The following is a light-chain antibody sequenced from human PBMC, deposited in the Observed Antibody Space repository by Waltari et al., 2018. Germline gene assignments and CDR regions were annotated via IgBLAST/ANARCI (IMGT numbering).Light chain of an antibody. V-gene: IGKV3-15*01. Sequence: EIVMTQSPASLSLSPGERVTLSCRASQSVTTNLAWYQQKPGQAPSLRIYGASTRSAGIPARFRGSGSGTEFPLTISGLQSEDFAFYYCQQYNDWPPWTFGQGTKVEIK. CDR1: QSVTTN. J-gene: IGKJ1*01. CDR2: GAS. CDR3: QQYNDWPPWT.